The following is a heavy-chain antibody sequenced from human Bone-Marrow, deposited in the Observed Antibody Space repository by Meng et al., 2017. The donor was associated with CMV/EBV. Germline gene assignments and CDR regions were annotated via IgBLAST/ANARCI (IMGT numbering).Heavy chain of an antibody. Sequence: GESLKISCAVSGFTFRNHWMNWVRQAPGKGLEWVGFIRIKAYGGTTEYAASVKGRFTISRDDSKSIAYLQMNSLKTEDTAVYYCTRDSEYCSSTSCQYEGNDYWGQGTLVTVSS. CDR3: TRDSEYCSSTSCQYEGNDY. CDR1: GFTFRNHW. V-gene: IGHV3-49*04. CDR2: IRIKAYGGTT. D-gene: IGHD2-2*01. J-gene: IGHJ4*02.